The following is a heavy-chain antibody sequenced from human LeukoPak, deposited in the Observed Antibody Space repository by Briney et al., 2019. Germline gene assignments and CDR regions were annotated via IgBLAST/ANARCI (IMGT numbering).Heavy chain of an antibody. CDR3: ARSRHSYDSSGFPHY. Sequence: SGGSLRLSCAASGFTFSNSAMSWVRQAPGKGLEWVSGINWNGGSRGYADSVKGRFTISRDNAKNSLYLQMNSLRAEDTALYYCARSRHSYDSSGFPHYWGQGTLVTVSS. V-gene: IGHV3-20*04. CDR2: INWNGGSR. CDR1: GFTFSNSA. D-gene: IGHD3-22*01. J-gene: IGHJ4*02.